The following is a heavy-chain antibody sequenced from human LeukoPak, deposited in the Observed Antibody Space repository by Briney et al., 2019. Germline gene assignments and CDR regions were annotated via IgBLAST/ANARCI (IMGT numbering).Heavy chain of an antibody. V-gene: IGHV1-2*02. CDR1: GYTFTSYY. CDR3: ARFGVRGVEVDY. CDR2: INPNSGGT. Sequence: ASVKVSCKASGYTFTSYYMHWVRRAPGQGLEWMGWINPNSGGTNYAQKFQGRVTMTRDTSIGTAYMELSRLRSDDTAVYYCARFGVRGVEVDYWGQGTLVTVSS. J-gene: IGHJ4*02. D-gene: IGHD3-10*01.